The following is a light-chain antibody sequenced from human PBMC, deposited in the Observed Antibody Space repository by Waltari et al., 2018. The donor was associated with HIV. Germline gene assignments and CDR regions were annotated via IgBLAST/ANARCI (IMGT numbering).Light chain of an antibody. CDR2: DDR. Sequence: SSVLTPPPSVSVAPGQTARIPCGGPNIGSKSVHWYQQRPGQAPVLVVYDDRVRPSGIPERFSGSNSGNTATLTISRVEAGDEADYYCHVWNSTSDLGVFGGGTQLTVL. CDR1: NIGSKS. V-gene: IGLV3-21*02. CDR3: HVWNSTSDLGV. J-gene: IGLJ7*01.